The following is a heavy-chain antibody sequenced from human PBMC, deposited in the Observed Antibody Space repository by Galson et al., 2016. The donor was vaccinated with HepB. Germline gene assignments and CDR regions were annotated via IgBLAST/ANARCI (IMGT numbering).Heavy chain of an antibody. CDR1: GFTFSSYA. Sequence: SLRLSCAASGFTFSSYAMNWVRQAPGKGLQWVSGISGGGVSTHYADSVKGRFTISRDNSKNTLYLQMNSLRAEDTAVYYCAKGRYCGGDCYSSDYWGQGILVTVSS. J-gene: IGHJ4*02. V-gene: IGHV3-23*01. D-gene: IGHD2-21*02. CDR3: AKGRYCGGDCYSSDY. CDR2: ISGGGVST.